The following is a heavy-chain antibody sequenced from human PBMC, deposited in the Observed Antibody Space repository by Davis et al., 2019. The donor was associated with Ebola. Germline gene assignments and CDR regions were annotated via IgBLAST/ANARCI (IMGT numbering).Heavy chain of an antibody. CDR2: IHYSGST. CDR3: ARLPSHSSGYYRY. J-gene: IGHJ4*02. V-gene: IGHV4-59*12. D-gene: IGHD3-22*01. Sequence: MPSETLSLTCTVSGGSISSYYWSWIRQPPGKGLEWIGYIHYSGSTKYNPSLESRVTISVDTSKNQFSLKLSSVTAADTAVYYCARLPSHSSGYYRYWGQGTLVTVSS. CDR1: GGSISSYY.